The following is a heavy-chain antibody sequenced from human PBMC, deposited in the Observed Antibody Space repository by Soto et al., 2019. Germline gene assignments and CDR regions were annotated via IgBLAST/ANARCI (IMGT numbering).Heavy chain of an antibody. CDR2: INPNGGST. CDR3: ARNRWLRPGGGTEPLDI. V-gene: IGHV1-46*03. Sequence: QVQLVQSGAEVKKPGASVKISCEASGYSFTSQYVHWVRQAPGQGLEWMGIINPNGGSTTYAQKFKGKVTWTRDTPTSTVYMERSSLTSGATAVYYCARNRWLRPGGGTEPLDIWGQGTMVTVAS. CDR1: GYSFTSQY. J-gene: IGHJ3*02. D-gene: IGHD5-12*01.